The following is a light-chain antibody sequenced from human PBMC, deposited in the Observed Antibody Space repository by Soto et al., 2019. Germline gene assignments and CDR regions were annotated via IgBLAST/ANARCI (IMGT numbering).Light chain of an antibody. CDR3: CSYADGSIYF. Sequence: QSALTQPASVSGSPGQSITISCTGTSRDVGAYDYVSWYLQYPDKAPQLLIYYVDHRPSGVSSRFSCSKSGNTASLTISGLQAEGEGDYYCCSYADGSIYFFGTGTKVTVL. J-gene: IGLJ1*01. CDR1: SRDVGAYDY. V-gene: IGLV2-14*03. CDR2: YVD.